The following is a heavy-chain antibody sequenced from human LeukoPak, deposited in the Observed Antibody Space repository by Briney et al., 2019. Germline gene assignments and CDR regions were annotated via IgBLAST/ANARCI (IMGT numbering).Heavy chain of an antibody. CDR3: AGHHPRNTVDC. Sequence: SETLSLTCTVSGGSISSYYWSWIRQPPGKGLEWIAYISDIGSINYNPSLKSRVTISLDTSKNQLSLKLRSVTAADTAVYYCAGHHPRNTVDCWGQGTLVTVSS. J-gene: IGHJ4*02. D-gene: IGHD2/OR15-2a*01. CDR1: GGSISSYY. CDR2: ISDIGSI. V-gene: IGHV4-59*08.